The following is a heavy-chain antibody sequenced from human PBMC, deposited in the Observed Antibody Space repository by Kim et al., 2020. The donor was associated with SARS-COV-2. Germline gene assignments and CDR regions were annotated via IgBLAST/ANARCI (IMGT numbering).Heavy chain of an antibody. J-gene: IGHJ5*02. CDR2: IYYSGST. V-gene: IGHV4-39*01. CDR3: ASSYCGGDCWPGYNWFDP. CDR1: GGSISSSSYY. D-gene: IGHD2-21*02. Sequence: SETLSLTCTVSGGSISSSSYYWGWIRQPPGKGLEWIGSIYYSGSTYYNPSLKSRVTISVDTSKNQFSLKLSSVTAADTAVYYCASSYCGGDCWPGYNWFDPWGQGTLVTVSS.